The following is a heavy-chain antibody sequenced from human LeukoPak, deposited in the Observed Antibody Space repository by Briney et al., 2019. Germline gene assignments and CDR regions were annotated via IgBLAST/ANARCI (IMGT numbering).Heavy chain of an antibody. J-gene: IGHJ4*02. CDR1: VDSVSNKNAA. Sequence: TSQTLSLTCAISVDSVSNKNAAWNWIRQSPLRGLEWLGRTYYRSKWYNEYAVSVKSRIAINPDAPKNQFPLQLNSVAPEDTAVYYCAGGIAAGGFDYWGQGTLVTVSS. CDR2: TYYRSKWYN. V-gene: IGHV6-1*01. D-gene: IGHD6-13*01. CDR3: AGGIAAGGFDY.